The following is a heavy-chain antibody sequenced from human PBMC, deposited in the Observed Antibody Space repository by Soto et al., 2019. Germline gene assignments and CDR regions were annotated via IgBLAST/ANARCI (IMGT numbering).Heavy chain of an antibody. D-gene: IGHD3-10*01. J-gene: IGHJ6*02. Sequence: GGSLRLSCEASGFTFSKYGIQWGRQAPGKGLEWVAVISYDGYLKYYVDSVKGRFTVARDNSKNTLFLEMNSLRVEDTAVYFCAKDFKVSGSHYGTLNYYYGMDVWGQGTTVTVSS. CDR2: ISYDGYLK. CDR3: AKDFKVSGSHYGTLNYYYGMDV. CDR1: GFTFSKYG. V-gene: IGHV3-30*18.